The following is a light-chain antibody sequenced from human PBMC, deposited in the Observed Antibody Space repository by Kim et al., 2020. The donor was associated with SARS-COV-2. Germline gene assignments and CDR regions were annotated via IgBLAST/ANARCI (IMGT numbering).Light chain of an antibody. CDR1: SGSIASNY. V-gene: IGLV6-57*02. CDR2: ENN. J-gene: IGLJ3*02. CDR3: QSYDNNNQV. Sequence: GKPVTISCTGSSGSIASNYVQWYQQRPGSAPTTVIYENNQSPSGVPDRFSGSIDSSSNSASLTISGLKTEDEADYYCQSYDNNNQVFGGGTKLTVL.